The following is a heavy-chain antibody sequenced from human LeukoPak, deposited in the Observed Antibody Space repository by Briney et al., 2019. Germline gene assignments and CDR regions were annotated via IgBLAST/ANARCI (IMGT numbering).Heavy chain of an antibody. J-gene: IGHJ3*02. CDR3: ARGSADILTGNAFDI. CDR2: INAGNGNT. V-gene: IGHV1-3*01. Sequence: GASVKVSCKASGCTFTSYAMHWVRQAPGQRLEWMGWINAGNGNTKYSQKLQGRVTITRDTSASTAYMELSSLRSEDTAVYYCARGSADILTGNAFDIWGQGTMVTVSS. CDR1: GCTFTSYA. D-gene: IGHD3-9*01.